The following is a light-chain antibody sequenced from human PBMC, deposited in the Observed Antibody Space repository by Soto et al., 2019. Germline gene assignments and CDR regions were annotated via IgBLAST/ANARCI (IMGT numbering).Light chain of an antibody. Sequence: DIQMTQSPSSLSATVGDRVTITCRASQGIRNDLGWYQQKPGKTPKRLIYSASSLHSGVPSRFSGSGSGTDFTLTISSLQPEDFATYYCQQTHSYPPTFGQGTKVDI. J-gene: IGKJ1*01. CDR1: QGIRND. CDR2: SAS. CDR3: QQTHSYPPT. V-gene: IGKV1-17*01.